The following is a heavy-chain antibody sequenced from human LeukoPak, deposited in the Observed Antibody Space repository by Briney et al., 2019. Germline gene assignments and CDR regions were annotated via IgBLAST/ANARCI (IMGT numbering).Heavy chain of an antibody. Sequence: SSETLSLTCTVSGGSISSSSYCWGWIRQPPGKGLEWIGTIHYRGNTYYNPSLKSRVAISVDTSKNQFSLKLTSVTAADTAMYYCARLVGSSWYHEVLFGRDYWGQGTLVTVSS. CDR1: GGSISSSSYC. D-gene: IGHD6-13*01. V-gene: IGHV4-39*01. J-gene: IGHJ4*02. CDR3: ARLVGSSWYHEVLFGRDY. CDR2: IHYRGNT.